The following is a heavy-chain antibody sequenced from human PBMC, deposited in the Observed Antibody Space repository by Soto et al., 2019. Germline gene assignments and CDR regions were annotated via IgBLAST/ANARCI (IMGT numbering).Heavy chain of an antibody. Sequence: QVQLVESGGGEVQPGRSLRLSCAASGFTFSSYGMHWVRQAPGKGLEWVAVISYDGNNKYYADSVKGRFTISRDNFKNTLYLQMDSLRAEDTAMYYCAKDHLETTVTTPSYWGQGTLVTVSS. CDR2: ISYDGNNK. CDR1: GFTFSSYG. V-gene: IGHV3-30*18. J-gene: IGHJ4*02. D-gene: IGHD4-17*01. CDR3: AKDHLETTVTTPSY.